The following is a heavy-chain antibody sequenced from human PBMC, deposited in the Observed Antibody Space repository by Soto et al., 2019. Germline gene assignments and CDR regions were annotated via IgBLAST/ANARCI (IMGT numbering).Heavy chain of an antibody. CDR1: GDSVSSNSAA. J-gene: IGHJ4*02. V-gene: IGHV6-1*01. Sequence: QVQLQQSGPGLVKPSQTLSLTCAISGDSVSSNSAAWNWFRQSPSRGLEWLGRTFYRSTWYNDYAVSVSSRITINPDTSKNQFSLQLNSVPPEYTAVYFCARDTGSSWSTFDNWGQGTLVTVSS. CDR3: ARDTGSSWSTFDN. CDR2: TFYRSTWYN. D-gene: IGHD6-13*01.